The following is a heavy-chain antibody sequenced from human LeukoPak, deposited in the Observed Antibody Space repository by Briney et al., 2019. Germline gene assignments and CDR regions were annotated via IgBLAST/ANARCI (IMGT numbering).Heavy chain of an antibody. CDR2: IYYSGST. J-gene: IGHJ3*02. CDR1: GGSISSSSYY. V-gene: IGHV4-39*07. D-gene: IGHD5-24*01. Sequence: PSETLSLTCTVSGGSISSSSYYWGWIRQPPGKGLEWIGSIYYSGSTYYNPSLKSRVTISVDTSKNQFSLKLSSVTAADTAVYYCARARATRNAFDIWGQGTMVTVSS. CDR3: ARARATRNAFDI.